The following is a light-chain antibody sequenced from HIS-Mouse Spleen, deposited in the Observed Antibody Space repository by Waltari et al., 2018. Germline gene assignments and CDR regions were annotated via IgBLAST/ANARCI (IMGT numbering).Light chain of an antibody. Sequence: SYELTQPPSVSVSPGQTASITCPGDTWGDKYACWYQQKPGQSPVLVIYQDSKRPSGIPERFSGSNSGNTATLTISGTQAMDEADYYCQAWDSSYSVFGGGTKLTVL. V-gene: IGLV3-1*01. CDR1: TWGDKY. J-gene: IGLJ2*01. CDR3: QAWDSSYSV. CDR2: QDS.